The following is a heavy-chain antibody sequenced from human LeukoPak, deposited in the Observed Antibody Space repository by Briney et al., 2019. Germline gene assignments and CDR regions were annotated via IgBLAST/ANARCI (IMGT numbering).Heavy chain of an antibody. Sequence: SVKVSCKASGGTFSSYAISWVRQAPGQGFEWMGGIIPIFGTANYAQKFQGRVTITADKSTSTAYMELSSLRSEGTAVYYCARSETYGGWFDPWGQGTLVTVSS. D-gene: IGHD3-10*01. V-gene: IGHV1-69*06. CDR1: GGTFSSYA. CDR3: ARSETYGGWFDP. CDR2: IIPIFGTA. J-gene: IGHJ5*02.